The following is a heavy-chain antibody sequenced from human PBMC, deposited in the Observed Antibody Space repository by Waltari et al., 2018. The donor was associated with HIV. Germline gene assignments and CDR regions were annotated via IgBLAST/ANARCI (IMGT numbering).Heavy chain of an antibody. Sequence: GQLFDAGWDLPLPARSAALCCTAAGHTSGHTAPHWVRQAPGKGSEWLGRLVSRRDNFAPIFTWSLEGRSNISRHSSDNTTCLHLTNLKVEDTAIYYCSLGSPDYLYFTLWGRGTLVTVSS. D-gene: IGHD6-19*01. J-gene: IGHJ2*01. V-gene: IGHV3-73*02. CDR1: GHTSGHTA. CDR3: SLGSPDYLYFTL. CDR2: LVSRRDNFAP.